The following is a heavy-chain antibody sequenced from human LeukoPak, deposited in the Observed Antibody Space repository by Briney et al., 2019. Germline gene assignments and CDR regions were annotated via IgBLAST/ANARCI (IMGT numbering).Heavy chain of an antibody. CDR2: VNSDGSWT. V-gene: IGHV3-74*01. CDR1: GNYW. CDR3: VSFYETN. Sequence: GGSLRLSCAASGNYWMHWVRQAPGKGLVWVSHVNSDGSWTSHADSVKGRFTISKDNAKNTVNLQMNNLRTEDTAVYYCVSFYETNWGRGTLVTVSS. J-gene: IGHJ4*02. D-gene: IGHD2-2*01.